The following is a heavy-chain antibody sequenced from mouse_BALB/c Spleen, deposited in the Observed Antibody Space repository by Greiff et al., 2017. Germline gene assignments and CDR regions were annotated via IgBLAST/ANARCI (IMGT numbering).Heavy chain of an antibody. Sequence: EVQLVESGPGLVKPSQSLSLTCTVTGYSITSDYAWNWIRQFPGNKLEWMGYISYSGSTSYNPSLKSRISITRDTSKNQFFLQLNSVTTEDTATYYCARSYDYDWFAYWGQGTLVTVSA. J-gene: IGHJ3*01. CDR3: ARSYDYDWFAY. CDR1: GYSITSDYA. CDR2: ISYSGST. V-gene: IGHV3-2*02. D-gene: IGHD2-4*01.